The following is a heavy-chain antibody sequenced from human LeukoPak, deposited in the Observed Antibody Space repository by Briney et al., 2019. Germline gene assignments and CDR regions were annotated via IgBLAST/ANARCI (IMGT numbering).Heavy chain of an antibody. CDR1: GGSISSSSYY. J-gene: IGHJ4*02. Sequence: PSETLSLTCTVSGGSISSSSYYWGWIRQPPGKGLEWIGSIYYSGSTYYNPSLKSRVTISVDTSKNQFSLKLSSVTAADTAVYYCALAGPAASFYDFDYWGQGTLVTVSS. D-gene: IGHD2-2*01. CDR3: ALAGPAASFYDFDY. CDR2: IYYSGST. V-gene: IGHV4-39*07.